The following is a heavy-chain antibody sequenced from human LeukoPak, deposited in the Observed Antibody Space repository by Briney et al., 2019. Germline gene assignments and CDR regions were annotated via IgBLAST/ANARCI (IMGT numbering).Heavy chain of an antibody. V-gene: IGHV4-39*07. CDR2: IYYSGTT. CDR1: GGSISSSPYY. Sequence: SETLSLTCTVSGGSISSSPYYWGWIRQPPGKGLEWIGSIYYSGTTHYSPSLESRVTISVDTSKNQFSLKLASVTAADTAVYFCARGPYSYDSSGAFDIWGQGTMVTVSS. J-gene: IGHJ3*02. D-gene: IGHD3-22*01. CDR3: ARGPYSYDSSGAFDI.